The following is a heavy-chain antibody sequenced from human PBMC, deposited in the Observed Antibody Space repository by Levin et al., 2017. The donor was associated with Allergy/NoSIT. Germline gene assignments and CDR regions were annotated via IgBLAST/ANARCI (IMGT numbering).Heavy chain of an antibody. J-gene: IGHJ4*02. D-gene: IGHD2-15*01. CDR3: ARALPYCSGGNCYGRRFDY. CDR1: GGSFSGYS. Sequence: KSSETLSLTCAVYGGSFSGYSWSWIRQPPGKGLEWIGEINHSRSTNYNPSLKSRVTISVDTSKNQFSLKLSSVTAADTAVYYCARALPYCSGGNCYGRRFDYWGQGTLVTVSS. CDR2: INHSRST. V-gene: IGHV4-34*01.